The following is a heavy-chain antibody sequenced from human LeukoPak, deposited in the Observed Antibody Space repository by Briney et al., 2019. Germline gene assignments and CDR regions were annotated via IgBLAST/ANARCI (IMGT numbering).Heavy chain of an antibody. D-gene: IGHD6-13*01. Sequence: SSQTLSRTCTVSGGSISSGSYYWSWIRQPAGKGLEWIGRIYTSGSTNYNPSLKSRVTISVDTSKNQFSLKLSSVTAADTAVYYCAREVSSSLTWRLDYWGQGTLVTVSS. V-gene: IGHV4-61*02. CDR1: GGSISSGSYY. CDR2: IYTSGST. J-gene: IGHJ4*02. CDR3: AREVSSSLTWRLDY.